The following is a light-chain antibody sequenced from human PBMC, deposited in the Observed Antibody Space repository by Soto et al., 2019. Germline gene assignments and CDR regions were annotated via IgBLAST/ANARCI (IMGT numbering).Light chain of an antibody. CDR2: SNN. CDR3: AAWDDSLNGYV. CDR1: SSNIGSNY. V-gene: IGLV1-44*01. Sequence: QSVLTQPPSASGTPGQRVTISCSGSSSNIGSNYVYWYQQLPGTAPKLLIYSNNQRPSGVPDRFSGSKSGTSASLAISGLQSEDEADYYCAAWDDSLNGYVFGTETKVTVL. J-gene: IGLJ1*01.